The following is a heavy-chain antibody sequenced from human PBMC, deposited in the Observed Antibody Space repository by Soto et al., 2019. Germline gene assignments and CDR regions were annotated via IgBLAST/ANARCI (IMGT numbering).Heavy chain of an antibody. J-gene: IGHJ5*02. Sequence: EVQLLESGGGLVQPGGSLRLSCAASGFSLTNYDMSWVRQAPGKGLEWVSGTSGSGATTYYADSVRGRFPISRDNSKNSLYLQMDSLSAEDTAVYYFAEVLYTGGSSVFNPWGQGTLVTVSS. CDR1: GFSLTNYD. CDR2: TSGSGATT. CDR3: AEVLYTGGSSVFNP. V-gene: IGHV3-23*01. D-gene: IGHD2-8*02.